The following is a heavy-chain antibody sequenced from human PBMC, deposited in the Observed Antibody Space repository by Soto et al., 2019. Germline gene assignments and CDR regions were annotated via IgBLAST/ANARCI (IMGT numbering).Heavy chain of an antibody. CDR3: ARVLTMVRGVMLEAFDN. CDR2: INAGNGNT. D-gene: IGHD3-10*01. V-gene: IGHV1-3*01. J-gene: IGHJ3*02. CDR1: GYTFTTYT. Sequence: QVQLLQSGAEVKKPGASVKVSCKASGYTFTTYTMHWVRQAPGQRLEWMGWINAGNGNTTYSQNFQCRVTITRDTSATTAYMALSSLRSEDTAVYYCARVLTMVRGVMLEAFDNWGQGTMFPFSS.